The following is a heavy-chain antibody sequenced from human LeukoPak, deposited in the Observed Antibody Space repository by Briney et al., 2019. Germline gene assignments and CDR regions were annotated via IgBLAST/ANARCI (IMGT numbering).Heavy chain of an antibody. V-gene: IGHV3-7*01. CDR2: IKQDGSEK. D-gene: IGHD4-17*01. CDR1: GFTFSRYW. CDR3: AKIADYGDYAEY. J-gene: IGHJ4*02. Sequence: GGSLRLSCAASGFTFSRYWMSWARQAPGKGLEWVANIKQDGSEKYHVDSVKGRFTISRDNVKNSLYLQMNSLRAEDTAVYYCAKIADYGDYAEYWGQGTLVTVSS.